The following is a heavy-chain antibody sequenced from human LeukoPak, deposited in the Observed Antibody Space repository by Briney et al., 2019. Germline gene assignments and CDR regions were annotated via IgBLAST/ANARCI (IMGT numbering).Heavy chain of an antibody. J-gene: IGHJ6*02. Sequence: SLRLSCAASGFTFDDYAMHWVRQAPGKGLEWVSGISWNSGSIGYADSVKGRFTISRDNAKNSLYLQMNSLRAEDTALYYCAKDIGLRYFDWLWNGMDVWGQGTTVTVSS. CDR2: ISWNSGSI. D-gene: IGHD3-9*01. V-gene: IGHV3-9*01. CDR3: AKDIGLRYFDWLWNGMDV. CDR1: GFTFDDYA.